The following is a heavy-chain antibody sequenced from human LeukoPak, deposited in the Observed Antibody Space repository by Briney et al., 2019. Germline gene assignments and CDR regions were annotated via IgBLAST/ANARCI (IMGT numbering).Heavy chain of an antibody. Sequence: GGSLRLSCAASGFTFSSYWMSWVRQAPGKGLEWVANIKQDGSEKYYVDSVKGRFTISRDNAKNSLYLQMNSLRAEDTAVYYCARDGLYYDFWSGPIPSYYFDYWGQGTLVTVSS. D-gene: IGHD3-3*01. CDR3: ARDGLYYDFWSGPIPSYYFDY. V-gene: IGHV3-7*01. J-gene: IGHJ4*02. CDR1: GFTFSSYW. CDR2: IKQDGSEK.